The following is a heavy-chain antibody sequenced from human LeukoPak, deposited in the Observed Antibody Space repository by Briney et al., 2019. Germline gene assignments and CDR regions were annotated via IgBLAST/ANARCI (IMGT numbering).Heavy chain of an antibody. V-gene: IGHV3-74*01. Sequence: GGSLRLSCAASGFTFSNYWMHWVRQAPGEALMWVSRIKSDGSSTTYADSVKGRFTISRDNAKNTLYLQKNSLRAEDTAVYYCSRDSLSSCGGDCYSGLDGWGQGTTVTVSS. J-gene: IGHJ6*02. CDR1: GFTFSNYW. CDR2: IKSDGSST. D-gene: IGHD2-21*02. CDR3: SRDSLSSCGGDCYSGLDG.